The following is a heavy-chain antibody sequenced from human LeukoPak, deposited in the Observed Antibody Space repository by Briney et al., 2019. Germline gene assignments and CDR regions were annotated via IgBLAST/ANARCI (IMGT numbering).Heavy chain of an antibody. CDR1: GFSFNTFG. Sequence: PGGSLRLSCAASGFSFNTFGMHWARRALGKGLGWVAVIWNDGSKKFYAESVKGRFTISRDNSQNTLYLQMNRLRAEDTAVYYCGRDSLGGDYWGQGTLVTVSS. CDR2: IWNDGSKK. D-gene: IGHD3-16*01. CDR3: GRDSLGGDY. V-gene: IGHV3-33*08. J-gene: IGHJ4*02.